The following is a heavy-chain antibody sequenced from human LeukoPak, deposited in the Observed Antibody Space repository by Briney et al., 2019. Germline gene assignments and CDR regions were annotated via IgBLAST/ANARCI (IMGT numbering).Heavy chain of an antibody. CDR1: GGSITDYY. CDR3: ATGDSGSFHDY. Sequence: SETLSLTCTVSGGSITDYYWSWIRQPPGKGLEYIGYIYYSGNTNYNPSLKSRVTISVDTSNNQFSLRLSSVTAADTAVYYCATGDSGSFHDYWGQGALVTVSS. CDR2: IYYSGNT. V-gene: IGHV4-59*01. D-gene: IGHD3-10*01. J-gene: IGHJ4*02.